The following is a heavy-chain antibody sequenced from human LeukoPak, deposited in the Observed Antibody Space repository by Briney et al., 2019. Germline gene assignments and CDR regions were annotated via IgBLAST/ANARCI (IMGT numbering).Heavy chain of an antibody. D-gene: IGHD5-12*01. CDR3: ARDDVDIVATTQGVYFDY. CDR2: VYYSGST. J-gene: IGHJ4*02. Sequence: PSETLSLTCTVSGGSISSYYWSWIRQPPGKGLEWIGYVYYSGSTKYNPSLKSRVTISVDTSKNQFSLKLSSVTAADTAVYYCARDDVDIVATTQGVYFDYWGQGTLVTVSS. CDR1: GGSISSYY. V-gene: IGHV4-59*01.